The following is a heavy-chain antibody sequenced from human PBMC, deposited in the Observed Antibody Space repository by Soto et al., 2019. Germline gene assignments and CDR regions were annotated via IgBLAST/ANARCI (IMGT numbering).Heavy chain of an antibody. J-gene: IGHJ6*02. V-gene: IGHV4-59*08. CDR3: ARQGFGPLHGLVDV. Sequence: QVQLQESGPGLIEPSETLALDYTVSGGSISSYYWSWFRQSPGKRMEWIGYVHHSWGSSYNPSLQSRVAISLDTSKSQFSLKVTSVTATDTAVYYCARQGFGPLHGLVDVWGQGTTVTVSS. CDR2: VHHSWGS. CDR1: GGSISSYY. D-gene: IGHD3-10*01.